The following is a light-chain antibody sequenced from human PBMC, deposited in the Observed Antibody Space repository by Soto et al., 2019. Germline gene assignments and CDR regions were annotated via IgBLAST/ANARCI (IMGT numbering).Light chain of an antibody. CDR3: QQYNSYPYT. V-gene: IGKV1-5*03. CDR2: EAS. J-gene: IGKJ2*01. CDR1: QSISSW. Sequence: DIQMTHSPFTLSASVVDRVTITCRSSQSISSWLAWYQQKPGKAPKLLIYEASSLESGVPSRFSGSGSGTEFTLTISSLQPDDFATYYCQQYNSYPYTFGQGTKVDIK.